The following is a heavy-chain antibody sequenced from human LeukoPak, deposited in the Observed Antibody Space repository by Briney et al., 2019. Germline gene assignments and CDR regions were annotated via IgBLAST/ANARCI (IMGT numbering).Heavy chain of an antibody. D-gene: IGHD1-7*01. CDR1: GVSISSYY. Sequence: TSETLSLTCTVSGVSISSYYWSWIRQPAGKGLEWIGRIYTSGSTNYNPSLKSRVTMSVHTSKNQFSLKLSSVTAADTAVYYCARDRVELSYYYYYYMDVWGKGTTVTVSS. V-gene: IGHV4-4*07. CDR2: IYTSGST. J-gene: IGHJ6*03. CDR3: ARDRVELSYYYYYYMDV.